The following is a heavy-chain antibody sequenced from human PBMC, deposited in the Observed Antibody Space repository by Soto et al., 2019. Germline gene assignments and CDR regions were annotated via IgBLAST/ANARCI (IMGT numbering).Heavy chain of an antibody. V-gene: IGHV1-69*13. J-gene: IGHJ6*02. CDR2: IIPIFGTA. CDR1: GGTFSSYA. Sequence: SVKVSCKASGGTFSSYAISRVRQAPGQGLEWMGGIIPIFGTANYAQKFQGRVTITADESTSTAYMELSSLRSEDTAVYYCAKTFIAAAGTRGASTQNYYYYGMDVWGQGTTVTVSS. CDR3: AKTFIAAAGTRGASTQNYYYYGMDV. D-gene: IGHD6-13*01.